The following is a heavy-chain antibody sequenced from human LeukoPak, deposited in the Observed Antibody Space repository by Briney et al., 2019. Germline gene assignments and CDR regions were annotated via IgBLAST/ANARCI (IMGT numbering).Heavy chain of an antibody. V-gene: IGHV3-20*04. CDR3: ARGGDIVVVPAAGFLYYFDY. Sequence: GGSLRFSCAASGFTFDDYGMSWVRQAPGKGLEWVSGINWNGGSTGYADSVKGRFTISRDNAKNSLYLQMNSLRAEDTALYYCARGGDIVVVPAAGFLYYFDYWGQGTLVTVSS. CDR1: GFTFDDYG. D-gene: IGHD2-2*01. J-gene: IGHJ4*02. CDR2: INWNGGST.